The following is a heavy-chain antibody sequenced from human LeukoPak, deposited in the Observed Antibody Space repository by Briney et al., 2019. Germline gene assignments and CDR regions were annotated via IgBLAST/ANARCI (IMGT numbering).Heavy chain of an antibody. CDR3: VSGNDPDYLWTTYRLDAFDI. CDR1: GYTFRDYS. V-gene: IGHV3-21*01. Sequence: KPGGPLRLSCAASGYTFRDYSVNWVRQVPGKGLEWVSSISSTGTYIYYADSVKGRFTISRDNAKNSLFLQMNSLRDEDTAVYYCVSGNDPDYLWTTYRLDAFDIWGQGTMVIVSS. CDR2: ISSTGTYI. J-gene: IGHJ3*02. D-gene: IGHD3-16*02.